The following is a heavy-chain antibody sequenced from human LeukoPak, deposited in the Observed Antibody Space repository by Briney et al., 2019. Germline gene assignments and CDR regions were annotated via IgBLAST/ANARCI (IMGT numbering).Heavy chain of an antibody. CDR2: VSGSGART. CDR1: GCTFSSHA. Sequence: GGSLRLSCTASGCTFSSHAMSWVRRAPGKGLEWVSGVSGSGARTYYADSVKGRFTISRDTSKNTMDLQMNSLKAEDTAVYYCAKDKGANSLDYFDYWGEGTLVTVSS. CDR3: AKDKGANSLDYFDY. J-gene: IGHJ4*02. V-gene: IGHV3-23*01. D-gene: IGHD4/OR15-4a*01.